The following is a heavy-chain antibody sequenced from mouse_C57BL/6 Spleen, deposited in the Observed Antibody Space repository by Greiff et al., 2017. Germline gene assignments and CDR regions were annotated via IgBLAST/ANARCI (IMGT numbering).Heavy chain of an antibody. CDR2: IYPGSGNT. J-gene: IGHJ1*03. Sequence: VQLQQSGAELVRPGASVKLSCKASGYTFTDYYINWVKQRPGQGLEWIARIYPGSGNTYYNEKFKGKATLTAEKSSSTAYMQLSSLTSEDSAVYFCARRTTTVVAHWYFDVWGTGTTVTVSS. D-gene: IGHD1-1*01. CDR3: ARRTTTVVAHWYFDV. V-gene: IGHV1-76*01. CDR1: GYTFTDYY.